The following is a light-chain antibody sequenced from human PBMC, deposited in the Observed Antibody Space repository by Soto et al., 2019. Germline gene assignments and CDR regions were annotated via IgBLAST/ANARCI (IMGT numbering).Light chain of an antibody. CDR1: ENIANY. V-gene: IGKV3-11*01. CDR3: QQRKKWPYT. CDR2: DAS. J-gene: IGKJ2*01. Sequence: DIVLTQSPATLSLSPGARATLSCRASENIANYLLWFQQRPGQAPRLLIYDASSRASGIPARFSASGSGTDFTLTISRLETEDFAVFFCQQRKKWPYTFGQGTKLEIK.